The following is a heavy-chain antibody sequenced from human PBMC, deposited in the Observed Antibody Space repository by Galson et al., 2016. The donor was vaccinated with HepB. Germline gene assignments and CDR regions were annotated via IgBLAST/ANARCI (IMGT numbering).Heavy chain of an antibody. CDR2: IWYDGRNK. CDR3: ARDRRASRNWNYYGMDV. Sequence: SLRLSCAASGFTLSNFGMHWVRQAPGKGLEWVAVIWYDGRNKNYEDSVKGRFTISRDNSKNTLYLQMNSLRAEDTAVYYCARDRRASRNWNYYGMDVWGKGTTVTVSS. CDR1: GFTLSNFG. J-gene: IGHJ6*04. V-gene: IGHV3-33*01. D-gene: IGHD1-20*01.